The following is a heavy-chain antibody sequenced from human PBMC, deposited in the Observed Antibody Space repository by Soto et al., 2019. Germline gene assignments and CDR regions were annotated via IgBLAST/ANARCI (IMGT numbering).Heavy chain of an antibody. V-gene: IGHV1-3*04. CDR3: ARAGDDCSTVKCYMIFY. D-gene: IGHD2-2*01. Sequence: ASVKVYCKTSGYTFRIYAMHWVRQDTGQRHEWMGWINTGNGNTKYSENFQGRATITRDTSASTAYMELSSLGSDDTAVYYCARAGDDCSTVKCYMIFYWGQGTQVTVSS. J-gene: IGHJ4*02. CDR2: INTGNGNT. CDR1: GYTFRIYA.